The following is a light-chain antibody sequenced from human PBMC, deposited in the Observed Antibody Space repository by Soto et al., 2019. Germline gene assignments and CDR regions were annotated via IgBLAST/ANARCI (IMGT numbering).Light chain of an antibody. CDR2: GDI. Sequence: QSALTQPPSVSGAPGQRVTISCTGSSSNIGARYDVHWYQHLPGTAPKLLIYGDINRPSGVPDRFSGSKPGTSASLAITGLQAEDEADYYCQSYDSSLSGGVFGTGTKVTVL. J-gene: IGLJ1*01. V-gene: IGLV1-40*01. CDR3: QSYDSSLSGGV. CDR1: SSNIGARYD.